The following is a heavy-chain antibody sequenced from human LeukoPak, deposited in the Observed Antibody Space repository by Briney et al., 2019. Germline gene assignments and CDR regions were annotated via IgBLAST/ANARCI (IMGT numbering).Heavy chain of an antibody. CDR3: ARGLGYCSGGSCYSPYGMDV. CDR2: INHSGST. V-gene: IGHV4-34*01. Sequence: TLSLTXXXXGGSXXGXYWSWIRQPPGKGLEWIGEINHSGSTNYNPSLKSRVTISVDTSKHQFSLKLSSVTAADTAVYYCARGLGYCSGGSCYSPYGMDVCGQGTTVTVSS. CDR1: GGSXXGXY. J-gene: IGHJ6*02. D-gene: IGHD2-15*01.